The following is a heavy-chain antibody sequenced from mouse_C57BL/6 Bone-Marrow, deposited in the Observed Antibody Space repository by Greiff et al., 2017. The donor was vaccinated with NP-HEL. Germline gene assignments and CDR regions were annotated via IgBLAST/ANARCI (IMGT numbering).Heavy chain of an antibody. CDR2: IDPANGNT. V-gene: IGHV14-3*01. D-gene: IGHD1-1*01. CDR3: ASDYGSSPAWFAY. CDR1: GFNIKNTY. J-gene: IGHJ3*01. Sequence: EVQLQESVAELVRPGASVKLSCTASGFNIKNTYMHWVKQRPEQGLEWIGRIDPANGNTKYAPKFQGKATITADTSSNTAYLQLSSLTSEDTAIYYWASDYGSSPAWFAYWGQGTLVTVSA.